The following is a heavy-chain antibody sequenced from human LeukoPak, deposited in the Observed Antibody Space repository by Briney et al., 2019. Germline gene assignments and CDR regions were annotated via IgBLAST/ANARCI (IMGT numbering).Heavy chain of an antibody. CDR1: GFTFSGYS. J-gene: IGHJ4*02. D-gene: IGHD5-12*01. Sequence: KAGGSLRLSCTASGFTFSGYSMNWIRQAPGKGLEWVSSFGTRSTSVYHAGSEKGRFAISRDNAKNSLYLQMNSLRAEDTALYYCAREASEGFDFWGQGTLVTVSS. CDR3: AREASEGFDF. V-gene: IGHV3-21*01. CDR2: FGTRSTSV.